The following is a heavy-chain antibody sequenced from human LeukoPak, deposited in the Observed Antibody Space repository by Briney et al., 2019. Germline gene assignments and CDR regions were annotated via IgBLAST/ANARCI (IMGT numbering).Heavy chain of an antibody. CDR2: ISSSSSYI. D-gene: IGHD6-19*01. Sequence: PGGSLRLSCAASGFTFSSYSMNWVRQAPGKGLEWVSSISSSSSYIYYADSVKGRFTISRDNAKNSLYLQMNSLRAEDTAVYYCARARSSGWYILDYWGQGTLVTVSS. J-gene: IGHJ4*02. CDR3: ARARSSGWYILDY. CDR1: GFTFSSYS. V-gene: IGHV3-21*01.